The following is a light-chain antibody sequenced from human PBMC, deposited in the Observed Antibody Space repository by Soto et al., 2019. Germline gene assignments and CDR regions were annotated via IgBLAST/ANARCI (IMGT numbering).Light chain of an antibody. CDR2: GAS. CDR1: QSVSSN. CDR3: QQYNNWPPLT. V-gene: IGKV3D-15*01. Sequence: EIVMTQSPATLSLSPGERATLSCRASQSVSSNLAWYQQKPGQAPRLLIYGASTRATGIPARFSGSGSGTEFSHTISSLQSQDVAVYYCQQYNNWPPLTFGGGTKVEIK. J-gene: IGKJ4*01.